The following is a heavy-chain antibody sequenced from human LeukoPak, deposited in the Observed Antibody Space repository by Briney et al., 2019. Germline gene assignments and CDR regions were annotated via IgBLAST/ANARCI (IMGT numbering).Heavy chain of an antibody. J-gene: IGHJ3*01. CDR3: ARERYSGNNWEAFDV. CDR1: GFTFSSYS. Sequence: GGSLRLSCAASGFTFSSYSMNWVRQAPGKGLEWVSYISGFTSAIHYADSVKGRFTMSRDNTKNSLFLQMNGLRAEDTAVYYCARERYSGNNWEAFDVWGQGTLVTVSS. D-gene: IGHD1-26*01. CDR2: ISGFTSAI. V-gene: IGHV3-48*04.